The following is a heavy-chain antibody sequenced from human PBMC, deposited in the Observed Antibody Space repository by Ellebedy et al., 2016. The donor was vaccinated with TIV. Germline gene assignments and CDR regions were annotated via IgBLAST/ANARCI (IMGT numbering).Heavy chain of an antibody. D-gene: IGHD3-22*01. V-gene: IGHV3-23*01. Sequence: GESLKISCAASGFTFSAFAMHWVRQAPGKGLEWLSVISADGSGTYHADSVNARFTITRDNSKNTLYLQMNRLRTDDTAVYFCAKGSSSGFNYDRVGFEYWGQGTLVTVSS. CDR2: ISADGSGT. CDR1: GFTFSAFA. CDR3: AKGSSSGFNYDRVGFEY. J-gene: IGHJ4*02.